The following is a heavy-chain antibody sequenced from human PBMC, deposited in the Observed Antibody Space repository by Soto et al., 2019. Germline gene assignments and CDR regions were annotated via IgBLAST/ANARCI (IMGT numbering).Heavy chain of an antibody. D-gene: IGHD6-19*01. CDR1: GYSLSTSGVG. J-gene: IGHJ4*02. CDR2: IYWDDDK. Sequence: SGPTLVNPTQTLTLTCTFSGYSLSTSGVGXGWIRQPPGKVLEWLALIYWDDDKRYSPSLKSRLTITKDTSKNQVVLTMTNMDPVDTATYYCARSPRQSSGWYYWGQATLVTVSS. CDR3: ARSPRQSSGWYY. V-gene: IGHV2-5*02.